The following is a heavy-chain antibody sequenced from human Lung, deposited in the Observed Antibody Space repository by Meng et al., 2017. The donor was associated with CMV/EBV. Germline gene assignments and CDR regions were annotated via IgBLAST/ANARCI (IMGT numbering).Heavy chain of an antibody. CDR2: INPNSGGT. J-gene: IGHJ6*02. Sequence: ASVXVSXKASGYTFTDYYMHWVRQAPGQGLEWMGWINPNSGGTNYAQKFHDRVTMTRDTSISTAHMELRRLTSDDSAVYYCATLPPVPARYYYNGFDVWGQGTTVTVSS. D-gene: IGHD6-19*01. CDR3: ATLPPVPARYYYNGFDV. CDR1: GYTFTDYY. V-gene: IGHV1-2*02.